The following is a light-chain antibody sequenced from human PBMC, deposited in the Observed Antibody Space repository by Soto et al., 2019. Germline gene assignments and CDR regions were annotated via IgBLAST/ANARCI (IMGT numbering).Light chain of an antibody. V-gene: IGKV1-5*03. Sequence: DIQMTQSPSTLSASVGDRVTITCRASQSISSWLSWYQQKPGKAPNLLIYKASSLESGVPSRLSGSGSGTEFTLTISSLQPDDFATYYCQQYNSYPLTFGGGTQVESK. CDR3: QQYNSYPLT. J-gene: IGKJ4*01. CDR1: QSISSW. CDR2: KAS.